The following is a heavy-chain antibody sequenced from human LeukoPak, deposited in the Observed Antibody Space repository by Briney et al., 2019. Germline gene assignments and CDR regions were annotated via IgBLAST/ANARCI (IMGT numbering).Heavy chain of an antibody. CDR3: ARDGSGWHAFDY. V-gene: IGHV4-39*07. Sequence: SGTLSLTCAVSGGSISSDSYYWAWIRQPPGKGLEWIASIYYSGSTYYNPSLKSRVTISVDKSKNQFSLKLSSVTAADTAVYYCARDGSGWHAFDYWGQGTLVTVSS. CDR2: IYYSGST. D-gene: IGHD6-19*01. J-gene: IGHJ4*02. CDR1: GGSISSDSYY.